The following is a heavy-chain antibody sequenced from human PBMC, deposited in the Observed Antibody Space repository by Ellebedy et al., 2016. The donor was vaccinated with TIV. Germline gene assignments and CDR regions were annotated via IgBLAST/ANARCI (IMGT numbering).Heavy chain of an antibody. CDR2: IATGGSST. Sequence: GESLKISCAASGFTFSGYWMHWVRQPPGKGLVWVSRIATGGSSTTYADSVKGRFSISRDNAKNTLYLHMSSLRAEDTAVYYCAGANFYHNSGYQPLEYWGQGTLVTVSS. V-gene: IGHV3-74*01. CDR3: AGANFYHNSGYQPLEY. D-gene: IGHD3-22*01. J-gene: IGHJ4*02. CDR1: GFTFSGYW.